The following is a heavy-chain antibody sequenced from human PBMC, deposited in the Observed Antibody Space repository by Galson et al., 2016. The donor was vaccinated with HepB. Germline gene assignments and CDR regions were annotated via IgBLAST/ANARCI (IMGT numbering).Heavy chain of an antibody. J-gene: IGHJ4*02. CDR1: GGTFSSFP. V-gene: IGHV1-69*13. CDR2: IIPIFGTT. D-gene: IGHD3-16*01. Sequence: SVKVSCKASGGTFSSFPINWVRQAPGQGLEWMGGIIPIFGTTNYAQKFQGRVTITADESSSTAYMDLNSLRSEDTAVYYCARVRVGFHYWGQGTLVTVSS. CDR3: ARVRVGFHY.